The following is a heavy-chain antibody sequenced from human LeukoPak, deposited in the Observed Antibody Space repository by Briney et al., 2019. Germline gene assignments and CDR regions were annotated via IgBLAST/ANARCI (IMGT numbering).Heavy chain of an antibody. CDR2: IYSGGST. J-gene: IGHJ6*02. CDR1: GFTVSSNY. Sequence: GGSLRLSCAASGFTVSSNYMNWVRQAPGKGLEWVSVIYSGGSTYYADSVKGRFTISRDNSKNTVYLQMNSLRAEDTAVYYCARDVRTNSSSSYYYGMDVWGQGTTVTVSS. V-gene: IGHV3-66*01. CDR3: ARDVRTNSSSSYYYGMDV. D-gene: IGHD6-6*01.